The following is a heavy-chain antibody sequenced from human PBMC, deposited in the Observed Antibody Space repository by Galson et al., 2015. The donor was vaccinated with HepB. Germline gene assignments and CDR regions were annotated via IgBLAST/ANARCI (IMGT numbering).Heavy chain of an antibody. CDR2: IDPSDSYT. CDR3: ARTKGPLRFLEWLFQARFDP. D-gene: IGHD3-3*01. CDR1: GYSFTSYW. J-gene: IGHJ5*02. V-gene: IGHV5-10-1*01. Sequence: QSGAEVKKPGESLRISCKGSGYSFTSYWISWVRQMPGKGLEWMGRIDPSDSYTNYSPSFQGHVTISADKSISTAYLQWSSLKASDTAMYYCARTKGPLRFLEWLFQARFDPWGQGTLVTVSS.